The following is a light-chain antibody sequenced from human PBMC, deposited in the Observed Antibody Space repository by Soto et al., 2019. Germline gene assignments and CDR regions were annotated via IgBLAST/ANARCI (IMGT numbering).Light chain of an antibody. V-gene: IGLV4-69*01. CDR3: QTWDTGIRV. CDR2: LNSDGSH. CDR1: SGHSSYA. J-gene: IGLJ3*02. Sequence: QPVLTQSPSASASLGASVRLTCTLSSGHSSYAIAWHQQQPQKGPRYLMTLNSDGSHSKGDGIPDRFSGSSSGAERYFTISSLQSEDEADYYCQTWDTGIRVFGGGTKLTVL.